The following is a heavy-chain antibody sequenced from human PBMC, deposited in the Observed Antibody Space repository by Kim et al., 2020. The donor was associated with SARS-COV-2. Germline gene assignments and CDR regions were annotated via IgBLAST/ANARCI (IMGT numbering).Heavy chain of an antibody. J-gene: IGHJ2*01. D-gene: IGHD2-15*01. V-gene: IGHV4-34*01. CDR1: GGSFSGYY. Sequence: SETLSLTCAVYGGSFSGYYWSWIRQPPGKGLEWIGEINESGTTNYNPSLKSRVTISVDRSKNQFSLKLTSMTAADTAIYYCARGLSDTAPAGGYF. CDR3: ARGLSDTAPAGGYF. CDR2: INESGTT.